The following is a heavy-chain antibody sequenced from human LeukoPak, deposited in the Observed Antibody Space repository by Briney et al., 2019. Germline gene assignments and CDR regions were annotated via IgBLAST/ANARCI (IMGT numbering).Heavy chain of an antibody. CDR2: IWCDGSNK. J-gene: IGHJ4*02. CDR1: GFTFSSYG. V-gene: IGHV3-33*06. Sequence: GRSLRLSCAASGFTFSSYGMHWVRQAPGKGLEWVAVIWCDGSNKYYADSVKGRFTISRDNSKNTLYLQMNSLRAEDTAVYYCAKELGYYDSSGYYPAVDYWGQGTLVTVSS. CDR3: AKELGYYDSSGYYPAVDY. D-gene: IGHD3-22*01.